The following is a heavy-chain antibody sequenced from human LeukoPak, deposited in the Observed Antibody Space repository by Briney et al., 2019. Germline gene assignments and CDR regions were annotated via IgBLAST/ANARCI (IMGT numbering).Heavy chain of an antibody. V-gene: IGHV3-53*01. CDR2: IYSGGST. CDR1: GFTVSSNY. J-gene: IGHJ4*02. CDR3: AKLSAPRAYYYDSSGYYFDY. Sequence: GGSLRLSCAASGFTVSSNYMSWVRQAPGKGLEWVSVIYSGGSTYYADSVKGRFTISRDNSKNTLYLQMNSLRAEDTAVYYCAKLSAPRAYYYDSSGYYFDYWGQGTLVTVSS. D-gene: IGHD3-22*01.